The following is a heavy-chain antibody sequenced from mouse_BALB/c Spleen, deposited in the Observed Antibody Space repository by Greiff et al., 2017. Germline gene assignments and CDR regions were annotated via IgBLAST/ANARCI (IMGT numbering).Heavy chain of an antibody. J-gene: IGHJ3*01. CDR2: ISSGGST. CDR3: ARWEFPLFAY. Sequence: EVQVVESGGGLVKPGGSLKLSCAASGFTFSSYAMSWVRQTPEKRLEWVASISSGGSTYYPDSVKGRFTISRDNARNILYLQMSSLRSEDTAMYYCARWEFPLFAYWGQGTLVTVSA. D-gene: IGHD4-1*01. V-gene: IGHV5-6-5*01. CDR1: GFTFSSYA.